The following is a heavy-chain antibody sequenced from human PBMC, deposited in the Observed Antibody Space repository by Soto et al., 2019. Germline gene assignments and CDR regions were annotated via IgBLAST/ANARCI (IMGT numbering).Heavy chain of an antibody. D-gene: IGHD4-17*01. CDR2: IWYDGSNK. J-gene: IGHJ4*03. Sequence: GGFLRLSCAASGFTFSSYGMHWVRQAPGKGLEWVAVIWYDGSNKYYADSVKGRFTISRDNSKNTLYLQMNSLRAEDTAVYYCARDLDYGGNGPFDYWGQGTTVTVSS. V-gene: IGHV3-33*01. CDR3: ARDLDYGGNGPFDY. CDR1: GFTFSSYG.